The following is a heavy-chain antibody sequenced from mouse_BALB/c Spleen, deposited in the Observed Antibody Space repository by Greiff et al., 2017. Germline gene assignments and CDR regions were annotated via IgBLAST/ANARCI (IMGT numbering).Heavy chain of an antibody. CDR2: INPSNGRT. Sequence: QVQLQQPGAELVKPGASVKLSCKASGYTFTSYWMHWVKQRPGQGLEWIGEINPSNGRTNYNEKFKSKATLTVDKSSSTAYMQLSSLTSEDSAVYYCARSGSNDPDYYAMDYWGQGTSVTVSS. CDR1: GYTFTSYW. CDR3: ARSGSNDPDYYAMDY. D-gene: IGHD2-5*01. J-gene: IGHJ4*01. V-gene: IGHV1S81*02.